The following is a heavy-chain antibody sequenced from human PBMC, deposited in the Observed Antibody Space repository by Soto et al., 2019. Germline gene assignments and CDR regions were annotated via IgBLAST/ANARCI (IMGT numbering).Heavy chain of an antibody. D-gene: IGHD3-3*01. CDR3: ARLKTYYDFWSGYLNWLDP. CDR2: IYYSGST. CDR1: GGSISSSSYY. Sequence: SETLSLTCTVSGGSISSSSYYWGWIRQPPGKGLEWIGSIYYSGSTYYNPSLKSRVTISVDTSKNQFSLKLSSVTAADTAVYYCARLKTYYDFWSGYLNWLDPWGQGTLVTVSS. J-gene: IGHJ5*02. V-gene: IGHV4-39*01.